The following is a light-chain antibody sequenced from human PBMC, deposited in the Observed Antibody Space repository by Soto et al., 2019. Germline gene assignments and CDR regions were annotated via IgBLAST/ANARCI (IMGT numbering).Light chain of an antibody. CDR2: GNN. CDR1: SANIGAGYD. Sequence: QSALTQPPSMSGAPGQRVTISCTGTSANIGAGYDVHWYQQLPGMAPKLLIYGNNKRPSGVPDRFSGSKSGTSASLAITGLQAEDEADYYYQSYDSTLSGLYVLGTGTKLTVL. CDR3: QSYDSTLSGLYV. V-gene: IGLV1-40*01. J-gene: IGLJ1*01.